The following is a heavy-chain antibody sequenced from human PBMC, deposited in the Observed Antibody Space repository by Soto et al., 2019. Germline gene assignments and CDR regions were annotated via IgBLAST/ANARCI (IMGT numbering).Heavy chain of an antibody. J-gene: IGHJ4*02. CDR2: ISHDGIIK. CDR3: VRSGGSSSPATRYFEY. Sequence: LSLTCTVSGGSISSYYWSWVRQAPGKGLEWVTVISHDGIIKYYADSVKGRVDVSRDNYQNTLYVQLNSLTPEDTALYYCVRSGGSSSPATRYFEYWGQGALVTVSS. V-gene: IGHV3-30*09. D-gene: IGHD6-6*01. CDR1: GGSISSYY.